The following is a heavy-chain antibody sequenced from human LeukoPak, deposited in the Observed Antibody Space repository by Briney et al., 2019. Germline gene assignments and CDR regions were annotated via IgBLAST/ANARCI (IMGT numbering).Heavy chain of an antibody. CDR3: ARTPPTAGLTTIGVGSDY. Sequence: PGGSLRLSCAASGFTFSTYSMNWVRQAPGKGLEWVSYISGSSETIYYADSVKGRFTISRDNAKNSLYLQMNSLRGEDTAVYYCARTPPTAGLTTIGVGSDYWGQGTLVTVSS. CDR2: ISGSSETI. CDR1: GFTFSTYS. V-gene: IGHV3-48*01. J-gene: IGHJ4*02. D-gene: IGHD4-11*01.